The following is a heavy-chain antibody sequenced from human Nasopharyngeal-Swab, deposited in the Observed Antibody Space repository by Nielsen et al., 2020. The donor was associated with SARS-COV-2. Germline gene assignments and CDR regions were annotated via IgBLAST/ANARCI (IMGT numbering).Heavy chain of an antibody. V-gene: IGHV1-69*01. J-gene: IGHJ5*02. Sequence: WVRQAPGQGLEWMGAIIPAFDAIQYAQKFQGRVTITADESTSTAYMELSSLRSEDTAVYYCARGKSDIVVVPAAHRGWFDPWGQGTLVTVSS. CDR2: IIPAFDAI. D-gene: IGHD2-2*01. CDR3: ARGKSDIVVVPAAHRGWFDP.